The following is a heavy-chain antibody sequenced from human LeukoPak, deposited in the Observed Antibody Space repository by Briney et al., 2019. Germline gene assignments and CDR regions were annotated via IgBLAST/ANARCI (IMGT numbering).Heavy chain of an antibody. CDR1: SGSFSGYY. J-gene: IGHJ3*02. D-gene: IGHD6-13*01. V-gene: IGHV4-34*01. Sequence: TSETLSLTCAVYSGSFSGYYWSWIRQPPGKGLEWIGEINHSGSTNYNPSLKSRVTISVDTSKNQFSLKLSSVTAADTAVYYCAFSSSWYAAFDIWGQGTMVTVSS. CDR3: AFSSSWYAAFDI. CDR2: INHSGST.